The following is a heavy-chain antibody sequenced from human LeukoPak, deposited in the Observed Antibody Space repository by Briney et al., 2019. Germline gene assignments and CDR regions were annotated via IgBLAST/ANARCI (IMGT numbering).Heavy chain of an antibody. CDR3: ARDAARGPYTVFDL. J-gene: IGHJ3*01. CDR2: SRNKANHYTT. Sequence: PGGSLRLSCAASELTLSDHFMDWVRQAPGKGLEWIGRSRNKANHYTTEYAASVKGRFTVSRDDSQNSLYLQMNSLKTEDTAMYYCARDAARGPYTVFDLWGQGTMATVSS. D-gene: IGHD2-2*02. CDR1: ELTLSDHF. V-gene: IGHV3-72*01.